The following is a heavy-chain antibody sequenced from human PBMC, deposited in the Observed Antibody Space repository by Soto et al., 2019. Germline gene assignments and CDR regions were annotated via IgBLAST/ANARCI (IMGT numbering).Heavy chain of an antibody. CDR2: IIPITGIA. CDR1: GGTFSSNT. Sequence: SVKVSCKASGGTFSSNTFSWVRQAPGQGPEWMGRIIPITGIAYYAQKFQGRVTITADKSTSTAYMEVTSLRSEDTAVYYCARGVREVVVAAKGMSYYYYMDGWGKGTTVTVSS. J-gene: IGHJ6*03. D-gene: IGHD2-15*01. CDR3: ARGVREVVVAAKGMSYYYYMDG. V-gene: IGHV1-69*02.